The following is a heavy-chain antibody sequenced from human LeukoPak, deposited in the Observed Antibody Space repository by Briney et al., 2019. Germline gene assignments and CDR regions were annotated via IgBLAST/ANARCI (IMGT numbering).Heavy chain of an antibody. J-gene: IGHJ4*02. D-gene: IGHD4-17*01. CDR3: AVRGTVTLPSDY. V-gene: IGHV3-30-3*01. CDR2: ISYDGSNK. CDR1: GFTFSSYA. Sequence: GGSLRLSCAASGFTFSSYAMHWVRQAPGKGLEWVAVISYDGSNKYYADSVKGRFTISRDNSKNTLYLQMNSLRAEDTAVYYCAVRGTVTLPSDYWGQGTLVTVSS.